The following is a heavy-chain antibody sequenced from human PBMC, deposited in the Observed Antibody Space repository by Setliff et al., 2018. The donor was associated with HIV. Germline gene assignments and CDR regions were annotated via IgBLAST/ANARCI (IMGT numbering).Heavy chain of an antibody. J-gene: IGHJ4*02. D-gene: IGHD2-2*01. V-gene: IGHV5-51*01. CDR1: GYNFVGYS. Sequence: PGESLKISCQGSGYNFVGYSIAWVRQVPGKGLEWMGIIYPVDSETRYSPSFQGQVTISADKSINTAYLQWTTLKASDSAMYYYARPRGNDYAGSGFDNWGQGTLVTVSS. CDR3: ARPRGNDYAGSGFDN. CDR2: IYPVDSET.